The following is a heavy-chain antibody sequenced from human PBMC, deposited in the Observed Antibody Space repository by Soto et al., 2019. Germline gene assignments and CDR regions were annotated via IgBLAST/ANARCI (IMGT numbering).Heavy chain of an antibody. V-gene: IGHV4-34*01. CDR2: INHSGST. D-gene: IGHD2-2*01. CDR3: ARGDIVVVPAAMIFDY. Sequence: SETLSLTCAVYGGSFSGYYWSWIRQPPGKGLEWIGEINHSGSTNYNPSLKSRVTISVDTSKNQFSLKLSSVTAADTAVYYCARGDIVVVPAAMIFDYWGQGTLVTVSS. CDR1: GGSFSGYY. J-gene: IGHJ4*02.